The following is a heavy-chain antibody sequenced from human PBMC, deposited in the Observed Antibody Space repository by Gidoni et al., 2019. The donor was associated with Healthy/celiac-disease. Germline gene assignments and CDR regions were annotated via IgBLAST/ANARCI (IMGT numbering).Heavy chain of an antibody. CDR1: GGSFSGYY. J-gene: IGHJ4*02. V-gene: IGHV4-34*01. CDR2: INHSGST. D-gene: IGHD4-4*01. Sequence: GGSFSGYYWSWIRQPPGKGLEWIGEINHSGSTNYNPSLKSRVTISVDTSKNQFSLKLSSVTAADTAVYYCARWSTVTTFSPGFDYWGQGTLVTVSS. CDR3: ARWSTVTTFSPGFDY.